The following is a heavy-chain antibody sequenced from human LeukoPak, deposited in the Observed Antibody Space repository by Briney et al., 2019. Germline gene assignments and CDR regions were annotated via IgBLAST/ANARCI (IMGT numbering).Heavy chain of an antibody. Sequence: SGTLSLTCTVSGGSISSYYWSWIRQPPGKGLEWIGYIYYSGSTNYNPSLKSRVTISVDTSKNQFSLKLSSVTAADTAVYYCARIHTKYYDFWTTRYYFDYWGQGTLVTVSS. J-gene: IGHJ4*02. CDR1: GGSISSYY. V-gene: IGHV4-59*01. CDR3: ARIHTKYYDFWTTRYYFDY. CDR2: IYYSGST. D-gene: IGHD3-3*01.